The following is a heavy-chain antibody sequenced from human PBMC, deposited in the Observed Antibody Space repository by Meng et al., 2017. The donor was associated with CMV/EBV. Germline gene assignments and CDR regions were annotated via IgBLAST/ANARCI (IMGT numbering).Heavy chain of an antibody. CDR3: ARAYLRQWVYYYYGMDV. D-gene: IGHD6-19*01. Sequence: ASVKVSCKASGYTFTGYYMHWVRQAPGQGLEWMGWINPNSGGTNYAQKFQGRVTMTRDTSISTAYMELSRLRSDDTAVYHCARAYLRQWVYYYYGMDVWGQGTTVTVSS. J-gene: IGHJ6*02. CDR1: GYTFTGYY. V-gene: IGHV1-2*02. CDR2: INPNSGGT.